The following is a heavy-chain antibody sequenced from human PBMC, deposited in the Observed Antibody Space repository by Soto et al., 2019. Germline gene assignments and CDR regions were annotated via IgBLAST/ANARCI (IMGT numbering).Heavy chain of an antibody. V-gene: IGHV3-30-3*01. CDR3: ARDLDVVVPAASNYYYYGMDV. CDR1: GFTFSSYA. Sequence: GGSLRLSCAASGFTFSSYAMHWVRQAPGKGLEWVAVISYDGSNKYYADSVKSRFTISRDNSKNTLYLQMNSLRAEDTAVYYCARDLDVVVPAASNYYYYGMDVWGQGTTVTVSS. J-gene: IGHJ6*02. CDR2: ISYDGSNK. D-gene: IGHD2-2*01.